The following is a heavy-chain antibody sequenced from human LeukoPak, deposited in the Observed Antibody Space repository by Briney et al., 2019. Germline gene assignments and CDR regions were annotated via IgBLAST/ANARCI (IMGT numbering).Heavy chain of an antibody. J-gene: IGHJ4*02. Sequence: SETLSLTCTVSGGSISSSSYYWGWIRQPPGKGLEWIGSIYYSESTYYNPSLKSRVTISVDTSKNQFSLKLSSVTAADTAVYYCAGGSYYDSSGYPTPFDDWGQGTLVTVSS. CDR1: GGSISSSSYY. D-gene: IGHD3-22*01. CDR3: AGGSYYDSSGYPTPFDD. CDR2: IYYSEST. V-gene: IGHV4-39*01.